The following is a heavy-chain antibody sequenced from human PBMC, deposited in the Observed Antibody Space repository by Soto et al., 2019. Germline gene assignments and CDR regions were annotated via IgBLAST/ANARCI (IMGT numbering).Heavy chain of an antibody. CDR2: IYYSGST. CDR3: ARQQHHSSIDAFDI. CDR1: GGSISSSSYY. D-gene: IGHD6-19*01. V-gene: IGHV4-39*01. Sequence: SETLSLTCTVSGGSISSSSYYWGWIRQPPGKGLEWIGSIYYSGSTYYNPSLKSRVTISVDTSKNQFSLKLSSVTAADTAVYYCARQQHHSSIDAFDIWGQGTMVTVSS. J-gene: IGHJ3*02.